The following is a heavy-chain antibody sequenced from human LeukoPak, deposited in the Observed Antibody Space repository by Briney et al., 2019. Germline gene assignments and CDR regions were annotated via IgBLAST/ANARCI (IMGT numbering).Heavy chain of an antibody. Sequence: SETLSLTCAVSGGSISSSNWWSWVRQPPGKGLEWIGEIYHSGSTNYNPSLKSRVTISVDTSKNQFSLKLSSVTAADTAVYYCARGTSVYNWNYVFDYWGQGTLVTVSS. J-gene: IGHJ4*02. D-gene: IGHD1-7*01. CDR2: IYHSGST. CDR3: ARGTSVYNWNYVFDY. CDR1: GGSISSSNW. V-gene: IGHV4-4*02.